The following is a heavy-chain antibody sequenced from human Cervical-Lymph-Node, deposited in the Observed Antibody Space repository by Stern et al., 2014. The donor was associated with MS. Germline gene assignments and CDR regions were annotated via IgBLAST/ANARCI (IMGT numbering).Heavy chain of an antibody. D-gene: IGHD1-14*01. CDR1: GFKFSIYW. CDR3: ARQTTAWASDV. J-gene: IGHJ4*02. CDR2: IYPGDSET. Sequence: EVHLVESGAELLRPGESLKISCKGAGFKFSIYWIAWVRQMPGKGLEWMGIIYPGDSETRSSPSFQGQVTMSADKSTSTAYLQWSSLNASDTAMYFCARQTTAWASDVWGQGTLVTVSS. V-gene: IGHV5-51*01.